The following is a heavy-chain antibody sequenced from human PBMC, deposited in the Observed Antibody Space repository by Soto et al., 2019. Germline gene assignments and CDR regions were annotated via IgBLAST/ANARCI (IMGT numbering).Heavy chain of an antibody. CDR1: GFTFSDHF. CDR2: ISTTRNYT. Sequence: PGGSLRLSCTVSGFTFSDHFMAWVRQAPGKGLEWVSDISTTRNYTKYADSVKGRFSMSRDSARNSVYLQMNRLRADDTAVYYCAKEGPGELELRAYYGMDVWGQGTTVTVPS. CDR3: AKEGPGELELRAYYGMDV. V-gene: IGHV3-11*06. D-gene: IGHD1-7*01. J-gene: IGHJ6*02.